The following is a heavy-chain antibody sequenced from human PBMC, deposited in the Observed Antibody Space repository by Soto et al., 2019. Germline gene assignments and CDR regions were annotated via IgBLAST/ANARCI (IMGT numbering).Heavy chain of an antibody. D-gene: IGHD3-22*01. Sequence: EVQLVESGGGPVRPGGSLKLSCAASGFNFITYSLSWVRQAPGKGLDWVASISSSAVYLDYADSVKGRFTISRDNVNNSLYLQMNSLRAEDTATYYCVRDGLDYYDTERLYFDKWGQGTLVTVSS. J-gene: IGHJ4*02. CDR3: VRDGLDYYDTERLYFDK. V-gene: IGHV3-21*01. CDR1: GFNFITYS. CDR2: ISSSAVYL.